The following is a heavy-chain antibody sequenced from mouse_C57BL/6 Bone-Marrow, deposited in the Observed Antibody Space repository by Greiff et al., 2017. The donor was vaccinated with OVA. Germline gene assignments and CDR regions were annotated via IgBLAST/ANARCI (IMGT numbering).Heavy chain of an antibody. J-gene: IGHJ4*01. CDR1: GYTFTSYG. V-gene: IGHV1-81*01. CDR3: ARPNWGYAMDY. Sequence: QVQLQESGAELARPGASVKLSCKASGYTFTSYGISWVKQRTGQGLEWIGEIYPRSGNTYYNEKFKGKATLTADKSSSTAYMELRSLTSEDSAVYFCARPNWGYAMDYWGQGTSVTVSS. D-gene: IGHD4-1*02. CDR2: IYPRSGNT.